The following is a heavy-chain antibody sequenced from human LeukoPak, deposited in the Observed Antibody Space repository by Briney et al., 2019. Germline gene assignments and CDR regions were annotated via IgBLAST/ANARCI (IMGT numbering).Heavy chain of an antibody. V-gene: IGHV3-7*01. CDR3: ARAGGTSWADY. CDR2: VKQDGTES. CDR1: GFTFRDYW. J-gene: IGHJ4*02. D-gene: IGHD6-13*01. Sequence: PGGSLRLSCEASGFTFRDYWMTWVRQAPGKGLEWVANVKQDGTESFYVDSVKGRFTISRDNGKNSLYLQMNSLRVEDTAIYYCARAGGTSWADYWGQGTLVTVSS.